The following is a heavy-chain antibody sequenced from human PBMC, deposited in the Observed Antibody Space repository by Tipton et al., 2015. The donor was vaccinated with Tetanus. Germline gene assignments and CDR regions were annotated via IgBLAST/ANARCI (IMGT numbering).Heavy chain of an antibody. CDR1: GYSFTGYD. V-gene: IGHV1-8*02. CDR2: MTPKNGDT. CDR3: VRGPPPESDWNYLIDF. D-gene: IGHD1-7*01. Sequence: QLVQSGAEVKKPGASVEVPCKASGYSFTGYDINWVRQATGQGLEWMGWMTPKNGDTGYAQNFQGRLTMTRNTSISTAYMELSSLRSEDTAVDYCVRGPPPESDWNYLIDFGGQGTLVTVSS. J-gene: IGHJ4*02.